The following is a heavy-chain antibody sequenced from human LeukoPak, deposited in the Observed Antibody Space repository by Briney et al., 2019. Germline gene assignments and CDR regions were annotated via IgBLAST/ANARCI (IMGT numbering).Heavy chain of an antibody. CDR1: GFTFSSYA. CDR3: AKDMSPTPYYYDSSGQDY. Sequence: GGSPRLSCAASGFTFSSYAMSWVRRAPGKGLEWISAISGSSDSTYYADSVKGRFTISRDNSKNTLYLQMNSLRAEDTALYYCAKDMSPTPYYYDSSGQDYWGQGTLVTVSS. D-gene: IGHD3-22*01. V-gene: IGHV3-23*01. J-gene: IGHJ4*02. CDR2: ISGSSDST.